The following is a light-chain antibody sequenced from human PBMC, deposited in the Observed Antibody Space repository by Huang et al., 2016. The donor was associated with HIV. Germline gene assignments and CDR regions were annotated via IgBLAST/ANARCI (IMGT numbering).Light chain of an antibody. J-gene: IGKJ2*01. Sequence: DIQMTQSPSSLSASVGDRVTITCRPSQTISTYLNWYQQIPGKDPKLLIYGASSLQSGVPSRFSGGRSGTDFTLTISSLQPEDFATYYCQQSYRNPYTFGQGTKLEIK. CDR3: QQSYRNPYT. CDR1: QTISTY. CDR2: GAS. V-gene: IGKV1-39*01.